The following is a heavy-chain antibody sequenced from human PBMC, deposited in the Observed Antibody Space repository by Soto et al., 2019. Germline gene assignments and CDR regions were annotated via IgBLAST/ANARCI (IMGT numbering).Heavy chain of an antibody. J-gene: IGHJ6*02. CDR2: ISFDGRANK. CDR3: AEESGLCFGELSDDFYGMDV. CDR1: GFTFSSYG. V-gene: IGHV3-30*18. D-gene: IGHD3-10*01. Sequence: QVQLVESGGGVVQPGRSLRLSCAASGFTFSSYGMHWVRQAPGKGLEWVAVISFDGRANKYYADSVKGRITISRDHSKXTXYXXVSSLRSDDTAVYYCAEESGLCFGELSDDFYGMDVWGQGATVTVFS.